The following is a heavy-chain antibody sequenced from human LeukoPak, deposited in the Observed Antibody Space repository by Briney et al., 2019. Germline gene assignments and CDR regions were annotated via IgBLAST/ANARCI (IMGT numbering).Heavy chain of an antibody. D-gene: IGHD3-16*02. CDR2: IDPSDSYT. Sequence: GESLKISCKGSGYSFTSYWISWVRQMPGKGLEWMGRIDPSDSYTNYSPSFQGHVTISADKSISTAYLQWSSLKASDTAMYYCARQGITFRGVIVTRLDYWGQGTLVTVSS. CDR1: GYSFTSYW. CDR3: ARQGITFRGVIVTRLDY. V-gene: IGHV5-10-1*01. J-gene: IGHJ4*02.